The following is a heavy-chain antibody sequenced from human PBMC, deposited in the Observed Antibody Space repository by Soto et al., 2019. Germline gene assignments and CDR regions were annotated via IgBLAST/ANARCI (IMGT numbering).Heavy chain of an antibody. CDR2: IYYSGST. CDR3: ARQVKVDILTGYYRGINYYYGMDV. V-gene: IGHV4-39*01. CDR1: GGSIRSSSYY. D-gene: IGHD3-9*01. Sequence: SDTLSLTCTVSGGSIRSSSYYWGWIRQPPGKGLEWIGSIYYSGSTYYNPSLKSRVTISVDTSKNQFSLKLSSVTAADTAVYYCARQVKVDILTGYYRGINYYYGMDVWGQGTTVT. J-gene: IGHJ6*02.